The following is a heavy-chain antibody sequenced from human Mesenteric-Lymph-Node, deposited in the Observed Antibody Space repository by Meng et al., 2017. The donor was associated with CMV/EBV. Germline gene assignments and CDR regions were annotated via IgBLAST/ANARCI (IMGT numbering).Heavy chain of an antibody. CDR3: ARVLSGLGDY. CDR1: GYTFATYS. CDR2: ISVYNGNT. D-gene: IGHD3-16*02. V-gene: IGHV1-18*01. J-gene: IGHJ4*02. Sequence: ASVKVSCKASGYTFATYSISWVRQAPGQGLEWMGWISVYNGNTVYAQKLQDRVTMTTDTSTSTAYMELRSLRSDDTAVYYCARVLSGLGDYWGQGTLVTVSS.